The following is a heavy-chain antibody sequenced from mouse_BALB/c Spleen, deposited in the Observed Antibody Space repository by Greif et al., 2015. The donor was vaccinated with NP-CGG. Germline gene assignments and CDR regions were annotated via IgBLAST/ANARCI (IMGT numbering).Heavy chain of an antibody. CDR3: ARGGGNSYYAMDY. CDR1: GFSLTSYG. D-gene: IGHD2-1*01. CDR2: IWAGGST. J-gene: IGHJ4*01. V-gene: IGHV2-9*02. Sequence: VQRVESGPGLVAPSQSLSITCTVSGFSLTSYGVHWVRQPPGKGLEWLGVIWAGGSTNYNSALMSRLSISKDNSKSQVFLKMNSLQTDDTAMYYCARGGGNSYYAMDYWGQGTSVTVSS.